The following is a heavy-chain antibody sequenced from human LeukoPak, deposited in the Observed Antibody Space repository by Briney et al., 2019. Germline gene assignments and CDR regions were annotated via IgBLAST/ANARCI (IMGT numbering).Heavy chain of an antibody. CDR3: ARGHPAPSSSEFQH. J-gene: IGHJ1*01. Sequence: SETLSLTCTVSGASIRSYYWSWVRQPPGKGLEWIGHISQSGDTNYNPSLKSRVTISVDTSKNQFSLKLSSVTAADTAVYYCARGHPAPSSSEFQHWGQGTLVTVSS. V-gene: IGHV4-59*12. D-gene: IGHD6-13*01. CDR2: ISQSGDT. CDR1: GASIRSYY.